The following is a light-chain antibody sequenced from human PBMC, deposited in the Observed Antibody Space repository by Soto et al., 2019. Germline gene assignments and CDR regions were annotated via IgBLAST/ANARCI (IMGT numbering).Light chain of an antibody. J-gene: IGLJ1*01. Sequence: QSLLTQPASVSGSPGQSLTISCTGDISDVGGYEYVSWYQQHPDKAPKLLIFEVNNRPSGVSVRFSGSKSGNTASLTISGLQAEDEAAYYCSSYTSSTTLGVFGTGTKLTVL. CDR3: SSYTSSTTLGV. CDR1: ISDVGGYEY. V-gene: IGLV2-14*01. CDR2: EVN.